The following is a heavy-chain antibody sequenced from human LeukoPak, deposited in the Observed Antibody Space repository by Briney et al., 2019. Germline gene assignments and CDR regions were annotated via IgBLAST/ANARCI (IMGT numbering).Heavy chain of an antibody. D-gene: IGHD2-15*01. CDR2: INPNSGGT. J-gene: IGHJ5*02. V-gene: IGHV1-2*02. CDR1: GGTFSSYA. CDR3: ARDHEDIVVVVAAASGFDP. Sequence: ASVKVSCKASGGTFSSYAISWVRQAPGQGLEWMGWINPNSGGTNYAQKFQGRVTMTRDTSISTAYMELSRLRSDDTAVYYCARDHEDIVVVVAAASGFDPWGQGTLVTVSS.